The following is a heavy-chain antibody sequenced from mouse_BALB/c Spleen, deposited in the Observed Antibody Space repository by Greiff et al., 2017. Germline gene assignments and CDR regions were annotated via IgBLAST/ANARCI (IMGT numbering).Heavy chain of an antibody. CDR2: INTSTGYT. J-gene: IGHJ1*01. CDR1: GYTFTSYW. CDR3: ARYGTGGWYFDV. V-gene: IGHV1-7*01. D-gene: IGHD1-1*01. Sequence: VQLQQSGAELAKPGASVKMSCKASGYTFTSYWMHWVKQRPGQGLEWIGYINTSTGYTEYNQKFKDKATLTADKSSSTAYMQLSSLTSEDSAVYYCARYGTGGWYFDVWGAGTTVTVSS.